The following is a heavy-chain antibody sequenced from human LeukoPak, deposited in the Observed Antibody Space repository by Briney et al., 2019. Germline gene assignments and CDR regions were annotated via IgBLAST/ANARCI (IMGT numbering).Heavy chain of an antibody. CDR2: INSDGSTT. D-gene: IGHD6-13*01. J-gene: IGHJ4*02. Sequence: SGGSLRLSCAASGFTFSSYWMHWVRQAPGKGLVWVSRINSDGSTTTYADSVKGRFTISRDNAKNTLYLQMNDLRADDTAVYYCARERGGLSTSWYFTLDYWGQGTLVTVSS. V-gene: IGHV3-74*01. CDR1: GFTFSSYW. CDR3: ARERGGLSTSWYFTLDY.